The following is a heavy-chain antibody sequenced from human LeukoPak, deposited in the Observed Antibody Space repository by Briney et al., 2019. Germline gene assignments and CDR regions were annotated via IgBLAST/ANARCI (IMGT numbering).Heavy chain of an antibody. V-gene: IGHV4-34*01. Sequence: PSETLSFTCAVYGGSFSGYYWSWIRQPPGKGLEWIGEINHSGSTNYNPSLKSRVTISVDTSKNQFSLKLSSVTAADTAVYYCARGLNYDFWSGYYLSPFDYWGQGTLVTVSS. CDR2: INHSGST. CDR3: ARGLNYDFWSGYYLSPFDY. CDR1: GGSFSGYY. J-gene: IGHJ4*02. D-gene: IGHD3-3*01.